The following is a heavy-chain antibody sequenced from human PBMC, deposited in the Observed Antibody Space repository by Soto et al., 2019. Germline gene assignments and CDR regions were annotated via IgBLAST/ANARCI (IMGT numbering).Heavy chain of an antibody. CDR1: GFTFRNYA. CDR3: ARDSYGMDV. D-gene: IGHD3-10*01. J-gene: IGHJ6*02. Sequence: VGSLRLSCAASGFTFRNYAMHWVRQAPGKGLEWVAVILYDGSNKYYADSVKGRFTISRDNSKNTLYLEMNSLRAEDTAVYYCARDSYGMDVWGQGTTVTVSS. V-gene: IGHV3-33*01. CDR2: ILYDGSNK.